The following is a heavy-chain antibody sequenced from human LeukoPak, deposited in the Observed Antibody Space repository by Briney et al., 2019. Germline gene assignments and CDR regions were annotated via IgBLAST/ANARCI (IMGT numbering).Heavy chain of an antibody. CDR3: ARDPRSGYHDY. J-gene: IGHJ4*02. Sequence: ASVKVSCKASGYTFTSYAIQWVRQASGQRLEWMGWINAGNGDTKYSQRFQGRVTITRDTSASTAYMELSSLRSEDTAVYYCARDPRSGYHDYWGQGTLVTVSS. CDR2: INAGNGDT. V-gene: IGHV1-3*01. D-gene: IGHD3-22*01. CDR1: GYTFTSYA.